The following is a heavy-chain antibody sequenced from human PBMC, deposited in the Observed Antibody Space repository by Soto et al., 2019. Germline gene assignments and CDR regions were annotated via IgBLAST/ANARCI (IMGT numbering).Heavy chain of an antibody. Sequence: QVQLVQSGAEVREPGASVKVSCKASGYTFTNYGVSWVRQAPGQGLEWMGWIGGYKGNTNYAQKLQGRVTLTTDTSRSPAYMELRSLKSDVTAVYYCALHTLDTGMPSGYWGQGTLVTVSS. V-gene: IGHV1-18*01. D-gene: IGHD5-18*01. J-gene: IGHJ4*01. CDR3: ALHTLDTGMPSGY. CDR2: IGGYKGNT. CDR1: GYTFTNYG.